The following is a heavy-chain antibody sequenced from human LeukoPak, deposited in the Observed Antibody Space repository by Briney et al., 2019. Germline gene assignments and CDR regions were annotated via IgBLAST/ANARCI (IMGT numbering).Heavy chain of an antibody. D-gene: IGHD1-1*01. CDR2: IYPGDSES. CDR1: GYTFTSYW. CDR3: ARNEGSTFDY. J-gene: IGHJ4*02. Sequence: GESLKISCKGSGYTFTSYWIGWVRQMPGKGLEWMGIIYPGDSESKYNPSLQGQVTISADKSISTAYLQWSSLKASDTAIYYCARNEGSTFDYWGQGTLVTVSS. V-gene: IGHV5-51*01.